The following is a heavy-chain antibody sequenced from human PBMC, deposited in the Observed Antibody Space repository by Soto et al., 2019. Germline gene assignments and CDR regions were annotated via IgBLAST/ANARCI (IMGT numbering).Heavy chain of an antibody. Sequence: PGESLKISCKGSGYSFASYWIAWVRQMPGKCLEWMGIIYPGDSDSRYSPSFQGQVTISADKSISTAYLQWNSLKASDTAIYYCARPRSGSYRLDYYGMDVWGQGTTVTVSS. CDR3: ARPRSGSYRLDYYGMDV. D-gene: IGHD3-10*01. J-gene: IGHJ6*02. CDR1: GYSFASYW. V-gene: IGHV5-51*01. CDR2: IYPGDSDS.